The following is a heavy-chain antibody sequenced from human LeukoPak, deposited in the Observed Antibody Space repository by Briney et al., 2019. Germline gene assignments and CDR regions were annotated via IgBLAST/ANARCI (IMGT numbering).Heavy chain of an antibody. V-gene: IGHV3-11*04. J-gene: IGHJ3*02. D-gene: IGHD3-22*01. Sequence: GGSLRLSCAASGFSFSDYYMSWIRPAPGKGLGWVSYISSSGSTIYYADSVKGRFTISRDNAKNSLYLQMNSLRAEDTAVYYCARAPRPYYDKNAFDIWGQGTIVTVSS. CDR2: ISSSGSTI. CDR3: ARAPRPYYDKNAFDI. CDR1: GFSFSDYY.